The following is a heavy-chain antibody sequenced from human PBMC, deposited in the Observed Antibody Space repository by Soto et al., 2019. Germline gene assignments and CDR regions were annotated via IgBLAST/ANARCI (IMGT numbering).Heavy chain of an antibody. CDR2: IYPGDSDT. D-gene: IGHD2-15*01. CDR1: GYSFTSYW. J-gene: IGHJ4*02. CDR3: ARLTCSGGSCYRWYFDY. V-gene: IGHV5-51*01. Sequence: GESLKISCKGSGYSFTSYWIGWVRQMPGKGLEWMGIIYPGDSDTRYSPSFQGQVTISADKSISTAYLQWGSLKASDTAMYYCARLTCSGGSCYRWYFDYWGQGTLVTVSS.